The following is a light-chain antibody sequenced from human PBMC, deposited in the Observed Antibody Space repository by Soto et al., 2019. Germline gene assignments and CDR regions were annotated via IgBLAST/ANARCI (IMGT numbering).Light chain of an antibody. V-gene: IGLV1-44*01. J-gene: IGLJ2*01. CDR2: NND. Sequence: QSLLTQPPSASGTPGQGVTISCSGSRSNIGTNAVSWYQQLPGAAPKVLIYNNDQRPSGVPDRFSGSRSGTAASLAISGLQSEDEADYYCGAWDDGLNGVAFGGGTKLTVL. CDR1: RSNIGTNA. CDR3: GAWDDGLNGVA.